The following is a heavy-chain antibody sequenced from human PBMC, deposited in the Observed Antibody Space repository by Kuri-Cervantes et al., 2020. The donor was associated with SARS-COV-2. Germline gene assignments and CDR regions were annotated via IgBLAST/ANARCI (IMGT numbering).Heavy chain of an antibody. V-gene: IGHV1-18*01. Sequence: ASVKVSCKASGYTFTSYGISWVRQAPGQGLEWMGWISAYNGNTNYAQKLQGRVTMTTDTSTSTAYMELSSLRSEDTAVYYCARVLLWFGESRYYYGMDVWGQGTTVTVSS. J-gene: IGHJ6*02. CDR2: ISAYNGNT. D-gene: IGHD3-10*01. CDR1: GYTFTSYG. CDR3: ARVLLWFGESRYYYGMDV.